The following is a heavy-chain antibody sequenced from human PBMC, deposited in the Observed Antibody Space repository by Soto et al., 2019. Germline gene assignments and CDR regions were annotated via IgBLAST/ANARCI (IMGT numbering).Heavy chain of an antibody. CDR1: GGSISSSSYY. Sequence: SSETLSLTCTVSGGSISSSSYYWGWIRQPPGKGLEWIGSISYSGSTYYNPSLKSRVTISVDTSKNQFSLKLSSVTAADTAVYYCARHCRDDSSGYYYPNWFDPWGQGTLVTVSS. V-gene: IGHV4-39*01. CDR2: ISYSGST. D-gene: IGHD3-22*01. CDR3: ARHCRDDSSGYYYPNWFDP. J-gene: IGHJ5*02.